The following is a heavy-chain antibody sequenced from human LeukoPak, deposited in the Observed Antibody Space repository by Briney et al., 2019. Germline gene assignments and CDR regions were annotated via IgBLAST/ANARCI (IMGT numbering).Heavy chain of an antibody. J-gene: IGHJ4*02. Sequence: QPGASMRLSCVASGFTLSSYALSWVRLATGKGLEWVSTITGSGATYYPDSVKGRFTISRDNSKNTLYLQMDTLRGDDTAIYYCARRELCSGGHGPFDYWGQGTLVTVSS. CDR3: ARRELCSGGHGPFDY. D-gene: IGHD2-15*01. CDR2: ITGSGAT. V-gene: IGHV3-23*01. CDR1: GFTLSSYA.